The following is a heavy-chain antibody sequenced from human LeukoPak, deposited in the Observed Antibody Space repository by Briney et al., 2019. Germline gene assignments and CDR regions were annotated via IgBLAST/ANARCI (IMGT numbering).Heavy chain of an antibody. D-gene: IGHD2-15*01. CDR3: AKALGSVVVVAVDY. CDR1: GFTFSNYA. J-gene: IGHJ4*02. Sequence: GGSLRLSCAAFGFTFSNYAMSWVRQAPGKGLEWVSGISGSGGSTYYADSVKGRFTISRDNSKNTLYLQMTSLKAEDTAVYYCAKALGSVVVVAVDYWGQGTLVTVSS. CDR2: ISGSGGST. V-gene: IGHV3-23*01.